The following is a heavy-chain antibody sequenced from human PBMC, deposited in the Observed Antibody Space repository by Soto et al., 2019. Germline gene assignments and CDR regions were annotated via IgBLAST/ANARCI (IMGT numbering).Heavy chain of an antibody. D-gene: IGHD3-10*01. CDR2: IYYSGST. CDR3: ARHYGSGSYNLNWFDP. V-gene: IGHV4-59*08. CDR1: GGSISSYY. J-gene: IGHJ5*02. Sequence: SETLSLTCTVSGGSISSYYWSWIRQPPGKGLEWIGYIYYSGSTNYNPSLKSRVTISVDTSKNQFSLKLSSVTAADTAVYYCARHYGSGSYNLNWFDPWGQGTLVTVSS.